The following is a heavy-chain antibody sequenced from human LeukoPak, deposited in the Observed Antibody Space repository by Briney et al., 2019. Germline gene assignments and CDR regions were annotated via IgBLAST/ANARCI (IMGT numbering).Heavy chain of an antibody. CDR1: GGSIASSSNY. CDR3: ALELVVPAALERLNAFDI. Sequence: PSETLSLTCTVSGGSIASSSNYWVWIRQPPGKGLEWVGNIFYTGNTYYNPSLKSRVTISVDTSKNQFSLNLTSVTAADTAVYYCALELVVPAALERLNAFDIWGHGTMVTVSS. V-gene: IGHV4-39*07. D-gene: IGHD2-2*01. CDR2: IFYTGNT. J-gene: IGHJ3*02.